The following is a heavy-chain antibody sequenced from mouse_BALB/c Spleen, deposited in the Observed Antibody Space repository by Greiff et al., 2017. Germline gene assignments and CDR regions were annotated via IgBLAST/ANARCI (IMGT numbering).Heavy chain of an antibody. CDR2: INSNGGST. V-gene: IGHV5-6-3*01. D-gene: IGHD1-1*01. CDR3: ARDHGSSLAWFAY. CDR1: GFTFSSYG. J-gene: IGHJ3*01. Sequence: EVQGVESGGGLVQPGGSLKLSCAASGFTFSSYGMSWVRQTPDKRLELVATINSNGGSTYYPDSVKGRFTISRDNAKNTLYLQMSSLKSEDTAMYYCARDHGSSLAWFAYWGQGTLVTVSA.